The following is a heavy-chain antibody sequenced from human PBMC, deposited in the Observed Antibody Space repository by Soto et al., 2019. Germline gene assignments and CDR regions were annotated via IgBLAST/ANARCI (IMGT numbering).Heavy chain of an antibody. CDR2: INHSGST. D-gene: IGHD2-8*01. V-gene: IGHV4-34*02. CDR1: GGSFSGYY. CDR3: ARATRYCTNGVCSTFEY. J-gene: IGHJ4*01. Sequence: QVQLQQWGAGLLKPSETLSLTCAVYGGSFSGYYWSWIRQPPGKGLERIGEINHSGSTNDNPSLKSRVTISIDTSKNQFSLKLSSVTAADKAVYYCARATRYCTNGVCSTFEYWGQGTLVTVSS.